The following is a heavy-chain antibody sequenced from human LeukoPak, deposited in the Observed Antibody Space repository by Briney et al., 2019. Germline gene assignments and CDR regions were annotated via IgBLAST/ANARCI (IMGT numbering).Heavy chain of an antibody. CDR3: TSFGLNSRTFNWFDP. J-gene: IGHJ5*02. V-gene: IGHV4-38-2*02. D-gene: IGHD3-16*01. CDR2: IYYPGST. CDR1: GYSFSSGYY. Sequence: SETLSLTCTVSGYSFSSGYYWGWIRQSPGKGLELVGSIYYPGSTYYNPSLNSRITISVDTSKNQFSLKLRSVTVADPAVYYCTSFGLNSRTFNWFDPWGQGTLVTVSS.